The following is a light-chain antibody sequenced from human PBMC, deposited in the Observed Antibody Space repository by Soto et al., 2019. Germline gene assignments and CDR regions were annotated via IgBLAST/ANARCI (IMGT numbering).Light chain of an antibody. Sequence: QSVLTQPPSASGTPGQRVTISCSGSSSNIGNNYVYWYQQLPGKAPKLLIYRNDQRPSGVPDRFSGSKSGNTASLTVSGLQAEDEADYYCSSYAGIKHWVFGGGTKLTVL. CDR2: RND. J-gene: IGLJ3*02. CDR3: SSYAGIKHWV. CDR1: SSNIGNNY. V-gene: IGLV1-47*01.